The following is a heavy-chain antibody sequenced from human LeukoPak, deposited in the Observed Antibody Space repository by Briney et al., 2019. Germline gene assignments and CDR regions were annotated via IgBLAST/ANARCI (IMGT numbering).Heavy chain of an antibody. D-gene: IGHD3-10*01. V-gene: IGHV1-8*01. Sequence: GASVKVSCKASGYTFTSYDINWVRQATGQGLEWMGWMNPNSGNTGYAQKFQGRVTMTRNTSISTAYMELSSLRSEDTAVYYCARGQKRPLWFGELSYYFDYWGQGTLVTVSS. CDR1: GYTFTSYD. J-gene: IGHJ4*02. CDR3: ARGQKRPLWFGELSYYFDY. CDR2: MNPNSGNT.